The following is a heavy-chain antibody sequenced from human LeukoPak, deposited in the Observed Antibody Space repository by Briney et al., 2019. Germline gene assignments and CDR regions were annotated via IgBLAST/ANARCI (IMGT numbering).Heavy chain of an antibody. J-gene: IGHJ4*02. V-gene: IGHV4-59*12. D-gene: IGHD1-26*01. CDR3: ARRIVGANPCIDY. CDR1: GGSISRYY. CDR2: IYDSGST. Sequence: SETLSLTCTVSGGSISRYYWSWIRQPPGKGLEWIGYIYDSGSTNYNPSLKSRVTISVDTSKNQFSLKLSSVTAADTAVYYCARRIVGANPCIDYWGQGTLVTVSS.